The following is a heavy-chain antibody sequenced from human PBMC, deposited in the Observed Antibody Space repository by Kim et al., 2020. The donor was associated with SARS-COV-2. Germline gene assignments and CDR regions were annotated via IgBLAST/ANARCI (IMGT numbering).Heavy chain of an antibody. J-gene: IGHJ6*02. CDR1: GGTFSSYA. CDR2: IIPIFGTA. D-gene: IGHD3-3*01. V-gene: IGHV1-69*13. Sequence: ASVKVSCKASGGTFSSYAISWVRQAPGQGLEWMGGIIPIFGTANYAQKFQGRVTITADESTITAYMELSSLRSEDTAVYYCARVRFYDFWSGLGAQYYYGMDVWGQGTTVTVSS. CDR3: ARVRFYDFWSGLGAQYYYGMDV.